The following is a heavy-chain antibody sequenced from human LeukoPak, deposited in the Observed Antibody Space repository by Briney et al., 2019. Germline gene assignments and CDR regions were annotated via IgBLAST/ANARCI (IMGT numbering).Heavy chain of an antibody. CDR1: GFTFRIYA. V-gene: IGHV3-23*01. CDR2: ISGSGGST. J-gene: IGHJ4*02. D-gene: IGHD6-19*01. CDR3: ARDTSGLDN. Sequence: GGSLRLSCAASGFTFRIYAMSWVRQAPGRGLEWVSAISGSGGSTYYADSVKGRFTISRDNSKNMLYLQMNSLRAEDTAVYYCARDTSGLDNWGQGTLVTVSS.